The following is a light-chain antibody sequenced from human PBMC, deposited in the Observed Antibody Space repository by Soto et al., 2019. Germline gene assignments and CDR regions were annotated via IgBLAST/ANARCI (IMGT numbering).Light chain of an antibody. CDR1: QSVSRNY. J-gene: IGKJ1*01. V-gene: IGKV3-20*01. Sequence: MVLTQSPGTLSLSPGERATLSCRASQSVSRNYLAWYQQKPGQAPRLLIYAASNKITGIPDRFSASGSGTDFTLPISRLEPEDFAVYHCQKYSSTPRTFGQGTKVEIK. CDR2: AAS. CDR3: QKYSSTPRT.